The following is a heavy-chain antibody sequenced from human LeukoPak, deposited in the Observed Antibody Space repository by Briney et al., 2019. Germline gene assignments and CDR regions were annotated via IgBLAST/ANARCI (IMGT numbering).Heavy chain of an antibody. V-gene: IGHV3-64D*06. CDR2: ISSNGGST. J-gene: IGHJ4*02. D-gene: IGHD6-13*01. Sequence: GGSLRLSCSASGFTFSSYAMHWVRQAPGKGLEYVSAISSNGGSTYYADSVKGRFTISRDNSKNTLYLQMSSLRAEDTAVYYCVKGPSPYTGYSSSWHGVDYWGQGTLVTVSS. CDR1: GFTFSSYA. CDR3: VKGPSPYTGYSSSWHGVDY.